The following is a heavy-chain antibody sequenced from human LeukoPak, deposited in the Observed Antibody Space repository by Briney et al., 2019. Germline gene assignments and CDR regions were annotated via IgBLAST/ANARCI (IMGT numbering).Heavy chain of an antibody. CDR2: IDSSSYNI. Sequence: GGSLRLSCAASGFTFSSYWMHWVRQAPGKGLEWVSSIDSSSYNIYYADSVKGRFTISRDNAQSSVFLQMNSLRAEDTAVYYCARDLAYYYDRNYDWGQGTLVTVSS. CDR3: ARDLAYYYDRNYD. J-gene: IGHJ4*02. V-gene: IGHV3-21*01. D-gene: IGHD3-22*01. CDR1: GFTFSSYW.